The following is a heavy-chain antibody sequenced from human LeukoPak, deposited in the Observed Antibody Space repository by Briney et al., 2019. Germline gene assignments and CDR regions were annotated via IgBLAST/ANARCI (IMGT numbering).Heavy chain of an antibody. J-gene: IGHJ6*02. Sequence: SVTVSFKASGGTFSSYAISWVRQAPGQGLEWMGGIIPIFGTANYAQKFQGRVTITADESTSTAYMELSSLRSEDTAVYYCARLYSVVVVAASQEGMDVWGQGTTVTVSS. CDR1: GGTFSSYA. CDR2: IIPIFGTA. CDR3: ARLYSVVVVAASQEGMDV. D-gene: IGHD2-15*01. V-gene: IGHV1-69*13.